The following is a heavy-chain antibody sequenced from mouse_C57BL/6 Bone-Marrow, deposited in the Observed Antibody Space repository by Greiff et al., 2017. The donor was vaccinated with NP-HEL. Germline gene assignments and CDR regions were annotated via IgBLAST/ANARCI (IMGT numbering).Heavy chain of an antibody. D-gene: IGHD2-3*01. CDR3: ARHSDGYPAWFAY. Sequence: EVMLVESGGGLVQPGGSLKLSCAASGFTFSDYYMYWVRQTPEKRLEWVAYISNGGGSTYYPDTVKGRFTISRDNAKNTLYLQMSRLKSEDTAMYYCARHSDGYPAWFAYWGQGTLVTVSA. J-gene: IGHJ3*01. CDR1: GFTFSDYY. CDR2: ISNGGGST. V-gene: IGHV5-12*01.